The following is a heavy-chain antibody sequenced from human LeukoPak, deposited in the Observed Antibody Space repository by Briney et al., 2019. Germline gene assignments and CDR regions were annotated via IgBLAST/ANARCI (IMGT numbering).Heavy chain of an antibody. Sequence: GGSLRLSCAASGFTFSSYEMHWVRQAPGKGLEWVSYISGSGSTIYYADSVKGRFTISRDNSKYTLYLHMNSLRAEDTAVYYCARDGDSGSYRWEAFDIWGQGTMVTVSP. D-gene: IGHD1-26*01. J-gene: IGHJ3*02. V-gene: IGHV3-48*03. CDR3: ARDGDSGSYRWEAFDI. CDR1: GFTFSSYE. CDR2: ISGSGSTI.